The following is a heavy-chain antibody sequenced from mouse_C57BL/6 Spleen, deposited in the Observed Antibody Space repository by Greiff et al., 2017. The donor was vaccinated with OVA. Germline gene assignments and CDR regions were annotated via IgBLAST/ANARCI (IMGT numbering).Heavy chain of an antibody. CDR1: GYAFSSYW. Sequence: QVTLKVSGAELVKPGASVKISCKASGYAFSSYWMNWVKQRPGKGLEWIGQIYPGDGDTNYNGKFKGKATLTADKSSSTAYMQLSSLTSEDSAVYFCARRGEIAWFAYWGQGTLVTVSA. V-gene: IGHV1-80*01. CDR3: ARRGEIAWFAY. CDR2: IYPGDGDT. J-gene: IGHJ3*01.